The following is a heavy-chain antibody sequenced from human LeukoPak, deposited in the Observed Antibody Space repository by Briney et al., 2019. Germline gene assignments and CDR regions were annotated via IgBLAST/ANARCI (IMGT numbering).Heavy chain of an antibody. D-gene: IGHD6-19*01. CDR1: GGSISSSSYY. V-gene: IGHV4-39*01. CDR2: IYYSGDT. J-gene: IGHJ6*03. CDR3: ARHQWHYYYYMGV. Sequence: SETLSLTCTVSGGSISSSSYYWGWIRQPPGKGLEWIGSIYYSGDTYYNPSLKSRRVTISVDTSKNQFSLRLSSVTAADTAVYYCARHQWHYYYYMGVWGKGSAVTVSS.